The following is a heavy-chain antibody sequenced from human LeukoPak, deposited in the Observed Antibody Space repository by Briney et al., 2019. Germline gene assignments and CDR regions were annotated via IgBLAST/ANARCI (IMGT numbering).Heavy chain of an antibody. CDR1: GFTFDDYA. V-gene: IGHV3-9*01. Sequence: GGSLRLSCAASGFTFDDYAMHWVRQAPGKGLEWVSGISWNSGSIGYADSVKGRFTISRDNAKNSLYLQMNSLRAEDTALYYCAKDGYWGQGTLVTVSS. J-gene: IGHJ4*02. CDR2: ISWNSGSI. CDR3: AKDGY.